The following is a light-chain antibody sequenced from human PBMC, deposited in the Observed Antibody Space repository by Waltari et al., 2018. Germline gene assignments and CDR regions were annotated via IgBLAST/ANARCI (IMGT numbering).Light chain of an antibody. J-gene: IGLJ2*01. V-gene: IGLV3-1*01. CDR3: QAWDSSIAV. CDR1: KLRNGY. Sequence: SYEVTQPPSVSVSPGQTASLPCSGDKLRNGYASWYQQKPGQSPVLVIYQDTQRPSGIPERFSGSNSGNTATLAISGTQALDEAVYFCQAWDSSIAVFGGGTKLTVL. CDR2: QDT.